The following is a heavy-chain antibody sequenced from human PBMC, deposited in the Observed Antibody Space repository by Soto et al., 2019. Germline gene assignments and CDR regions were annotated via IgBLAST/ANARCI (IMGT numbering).Heavy chain of an antibody. D-gene: IGHD1-26*01. V-gene: IGHV1-69*01. CDR1: GGTFSSYA. J-gene: IGHJ4*02. Sequence: QVQLVQSGAEVKKPGSSVKVSCKASGGTFSSYAISWVRQAPGQGLEWMGGIIPIFGTANYAQKFQGRVXXXXXXXXXXXXXXXXXXXSADTAVYYCARNPLVGPYDYWGQGTLVTVSS. CDR2: IIPIFGTA. CDR3: ARNPLVGPYDY.